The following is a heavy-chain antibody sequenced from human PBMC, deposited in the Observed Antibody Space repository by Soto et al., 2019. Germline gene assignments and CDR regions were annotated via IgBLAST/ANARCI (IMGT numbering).Heavy chain of an antibody. CDR3: EVVPAAKWLGDYFSY. V-gene: IGHV4-31*03. Sequence: QVQLQESGPGLVKPSQTLSLACSVSGGSISSGDYFWSWIRQHPGKGLQWIGYINYSGSTSYNPSLQSRVTISTDTSKNQFSLKLTSVTAADTAVYYCEVVPAAKWLGDYFSYWGQGTLVTVST. D-gene: IGHD2-2*01. CDR2: INYSGST. J-gene: IGHJ4*02. CDR1: GGSISSGDYF.